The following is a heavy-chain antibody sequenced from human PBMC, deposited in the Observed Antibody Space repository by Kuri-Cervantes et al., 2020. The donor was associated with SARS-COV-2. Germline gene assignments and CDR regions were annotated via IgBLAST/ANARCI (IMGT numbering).Heavy chain of an antibody. J-gene: IGHJ5*02. CDR3: ARVGDYDFWSGLYNWFDP. CDR1: GFTFSSYA. V-gene: IGHV3-30*02. CDR2: IRYDGSNK. Sequence: GGSLRLSCAASGFTFSSYAMHWVRQAPGKGLEWVAFIRYDGSNKYYADSVKGRFTISRDNSKNTLYLQMNSLRAEDTAVYYCARVGDYDFWSGLYNWFDPWGQGTLVTVSS. D-gene: IGHD3-3*01.